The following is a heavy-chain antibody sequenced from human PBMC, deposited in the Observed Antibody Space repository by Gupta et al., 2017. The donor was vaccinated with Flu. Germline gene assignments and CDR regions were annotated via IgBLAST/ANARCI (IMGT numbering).Heavy chain of an antibody. D-gene: IGHD3-22*01. V-gene: IGHV3-15*05. J-gene: IGHJ1*01. CDR2: IKSKTDGGTA. Sequence: EVQVVESGGGLVKPGGSLRLSCVVSGFTLTNAWVSWVRQAPGKGLEWVGRIKSKTDGGTAEYAAPGRGRFSIRRDDSKQIVSLQMISLKEEDQAVYWCTPRRDSRGYYDEYFEHWGQGTPVSVSS. CDR3: TPRRDSRGYYDEYFEH. CDR1: GFTLTNAW.